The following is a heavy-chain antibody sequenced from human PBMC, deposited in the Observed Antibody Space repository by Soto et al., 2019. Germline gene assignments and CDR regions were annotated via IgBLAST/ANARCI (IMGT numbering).Heavy chain of an antibody. V-gene: IGHV1-69*13. CDR1: GATYSTSA. CDR2: INPILGTP. Sequence: SVKVSCKASGATYSTSAISWLRQAPGQGLEWMGGINPILGTPDYAHKFQGRVTITADESTSTVYMELGSLRSEDTALYFCARGGVDVVATSAFDYWGQGTLVTVSS. CDR3: ARGGVDVVATSAFDY. J-gene: IGHJ4*02. D-gene: IGHD5-12*01.